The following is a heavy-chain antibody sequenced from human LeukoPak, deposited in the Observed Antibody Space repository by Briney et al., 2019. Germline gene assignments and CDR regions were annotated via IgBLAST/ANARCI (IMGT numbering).Heavy chain of an antibody. J-gene: IGHJ4*02. CDR2: ISGSGDKT. V-gene: IGHV3-23*01. Sequence: GGSLRLSCAASGFAFRTYAMSWVRQAPGKGLEGVSAISGSGDKTFYAESVRGRFTISRDNSRNTLYLQMNSLRAEDTAVYCCAKDLNYGFDSWGQGTLVTV. CDR3: AKDLNYGFDS. CDR1: GFAFRTYA. D-gene: IGHD3-10*01.